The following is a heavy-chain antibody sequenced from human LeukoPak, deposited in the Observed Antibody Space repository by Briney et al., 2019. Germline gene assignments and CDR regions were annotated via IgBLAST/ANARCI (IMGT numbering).Heavy chain of an antibody. CDR3: ARGPSYFQH. J-gene: IGHJ1*01. CDR1: GGSISSGDYY. CDR2: IYYSGST. Sequence: SETLSLTCTVSGGSISSGDYYWSWIRQPPGKGLEYIGYIYYSGSTYYNPSLKSRVTISVDTSKNQFSLQLNSVTPEDTAVYYCARGPSYFQHWGQGTLVTVSS. V-gene: IGHV4-30-4*01.